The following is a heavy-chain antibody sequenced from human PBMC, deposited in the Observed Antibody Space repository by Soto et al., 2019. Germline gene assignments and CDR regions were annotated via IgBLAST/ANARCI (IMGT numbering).Heavy chain of an antibody. CDR2: ISYDGSEK. Sequence: QVQLVESGGGVVQPGRSQRLSCVASGFTFSGYAMHWVSQAPGKGLEWVALISYDGSEKYYAESVRGRFTISRDNSKNILYLQVDGLRTEDTAIYYCAKTIPTGASFDCWGQGTLVSVSS. V-gene: IGHV3-30*18. J-gene: IGHJ4*02. D-gene: IGHD3-3*01. CDR1: GFTFSGYA. CDR3: AKTIPTGASFDC.